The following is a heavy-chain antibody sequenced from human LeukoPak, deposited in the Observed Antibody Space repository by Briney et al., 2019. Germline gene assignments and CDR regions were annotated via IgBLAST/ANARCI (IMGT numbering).Heavy chain of an antibody. CDR2: ISSSSSYI. CDR1: GFTFSTHS. Sequence: PGGSLRLSCAASGFTFSTHSMSWVRQAPGRGLEWVSSISSSSSYIYYADAVKGRFTISRDNAKNSLYLQMNSLRAEDTAMYYCARLLFTVTMKTDYWGQGTLVTVSS. D-gene: IGHD4-17*01. J-gene: IGHJ4*02. V-gene: IGHV3-21*01. CDR3: ARLLFTVTMKTDY.